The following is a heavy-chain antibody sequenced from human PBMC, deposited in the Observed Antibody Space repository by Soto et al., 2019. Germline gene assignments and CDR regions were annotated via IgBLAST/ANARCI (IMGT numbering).Heavy chain of an antibody. Sequence: GGSLRLSCVGSGYRFSEYAMAWIRQAPGKGLEWVSFISATGGSTYFADSVKGRFTISRDNSKNTLYLQMNSLRAEDTALYYCARGTPRNALRSFDWPRLDSWGQGTLVTVSS. CDR3: ARGTPRNALRSFDWPRLDS. D-gene: IGHD3-9*01. V-gene: IGHV3-23*01. CDR1: GYRFSEYA. J-gene: IGHJ4*02. CDR2: ISATGGST.